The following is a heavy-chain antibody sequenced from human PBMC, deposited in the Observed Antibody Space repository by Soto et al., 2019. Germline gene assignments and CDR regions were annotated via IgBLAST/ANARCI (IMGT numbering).Heavy chain of an antibody. CDR2: IYYSGSA. Sequence: SETLSLTCTVPGGSISSYYWTWIRQPPGKGLEWIGYIYYSGSANYNPSLESRVTILVDTSNNQLSLTLRSVTAADTAVYYCARTYDTSAGDDAFDVWGQGKMVTVSS. D-gene: IGHD3-22*01. CDR1: GGSISSYY. CDR3: ARTYDTSAGDDAFDV. V-gene: IGHV4-59*01. J-gene: IGHJ3*01.